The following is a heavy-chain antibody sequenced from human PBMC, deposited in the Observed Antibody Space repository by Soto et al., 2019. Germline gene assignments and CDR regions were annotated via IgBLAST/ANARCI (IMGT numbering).Heavy chain of an antibody. CDR3: AREVYYCGSGSFFTG. J-gene: IGHJ4*02. Sequence: QVQLVQSGAEVQKPGSSVKVSCKASGGTFSSYTISWVRQAPGQGLEWMGRIMPILGIANYAQKVQGRVTITADKATSTAYMELSILRSEDTAVYYCAREVYYCGSGSFFTGWGQGTLVTVSS. CDR1: GGTFSSYT. CDR2: IMPILGIA. V-gene: IGHV1-69*08. D-gene: IGHD3-10*01.